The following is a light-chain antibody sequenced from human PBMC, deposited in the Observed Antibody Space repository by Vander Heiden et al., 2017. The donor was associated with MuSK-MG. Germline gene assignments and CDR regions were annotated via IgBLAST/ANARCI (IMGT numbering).Light chain of an antibody. J-gene: IGLJ1*01. V-gene: IGLV2-11*01. CDR1: SSDVGGYNY. Sequence: QSALSQPRSVSGSPGPSVTISCTGTSSDVGGYNYVSWHQQQPGKAPKLMIYDVSKRPSGVPGRFSGSKSGNTASLTISGLQADDEGDYYCCSYAGSFFYVFGTGTKVTVL. CDR2: DVS. CDR3: CSYAGSFFYV.